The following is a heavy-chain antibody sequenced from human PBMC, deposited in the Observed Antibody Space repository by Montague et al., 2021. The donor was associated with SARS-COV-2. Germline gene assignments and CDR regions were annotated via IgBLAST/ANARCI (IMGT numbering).Heavy chain of an antibody. CDR2: IYTSGST. Sequence: TLSLTCTVSGGSISSGSYYWSWIRQPAGKGLEWIGRIYTSGSTNYNPSLKSRVTISVDTSKNQFSLKLSSVTAADTAVYYCVRDFGGDFDWSGYYYYYGMDVWGQGTTVTVSS. V-gene: IGHV4-61*02. D-gene: IGHD3-9*01. CDR1: GGSISSGSYY. CDR3: VRDFGGDFDWSGYYYYYGMDV. J-gene: IGHJ6*02.